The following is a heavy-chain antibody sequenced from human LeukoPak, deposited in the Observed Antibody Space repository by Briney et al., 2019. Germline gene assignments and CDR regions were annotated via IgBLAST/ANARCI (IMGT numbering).Heavy chain of an antibody. CDR1: GGSFSGYY. CDR3: ARVPFRGVMSFLYYYMDV. D-gene: IGHD3-10*01. CDR2: INHSGST. J-gene: IGHJ6*03. Sequence: SETLSLTCAVYGGSFSGYYWSWIRQPPGKGLEWIGEINHSGSTNYNPSLKSRVTISVDTSKNQFSLELSSVTAADTAVYYCARVPFRGVMSFLYYYMDVWGKGTTVTVSS. V-gene: IGHV4-34*01.